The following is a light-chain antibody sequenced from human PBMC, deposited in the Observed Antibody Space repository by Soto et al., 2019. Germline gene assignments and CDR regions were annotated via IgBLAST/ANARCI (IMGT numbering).Light chain of an antibody. CDR2: VAS. J-gene: IGKJ4*01. Sequence: IVMTQSPATLSVSPGERATLSCRASQSVSSNLAWYQQKPGQTPKLLIYVASTRATGIPSRFSGSGSGTEFTLTISSRQSEDFAVYYCQQYNGWPLTFGGGTKVEFK. CDR3: QQYNGWPLT. CDR1: QSVSSN. V-gene: IGKV3-15*01.